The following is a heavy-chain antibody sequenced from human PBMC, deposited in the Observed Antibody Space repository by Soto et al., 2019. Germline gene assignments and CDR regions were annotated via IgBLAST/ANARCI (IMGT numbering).Heavy chain of an antibody. D-gene: IGHD2-2*01. J-gene: IGHJ3*02. CDR2: IIPILGIA. Sequence: ASVKVSCKASGGTFSSYTISWVRQAPGQGLEWMGRIIPILGIANYAQKFQGRVTITADKSTSTAYMELSNLRSEDTAVYYCARDRPDHAPRGAFDIWGQGTMVTVSS. CDR3: ARDRPDHAPRGAFDI. V-gene: IGHV1-69*04. CDR1: GGTFSSYT.